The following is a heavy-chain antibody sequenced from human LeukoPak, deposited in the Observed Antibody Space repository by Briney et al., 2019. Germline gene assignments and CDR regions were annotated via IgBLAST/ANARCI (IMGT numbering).Heavy chain of an antibody. V-gene: IGHV5-51*01. CDR3: ARHGDSNWYFDY. J-gene: IGHJ4*02. D-gene: IGHD6-13*01. CDR1: GYSFTSHW. CDR2: IYPGDSYT. Sequence: GESLKISCKGSGYSFTSHWIAWVRQMPGKGLEWMGIIYPGDSYTTYSPSFQGQVTISADKSISTAYLQWSSLKASDTAMYYCARHGDSNWYFDYWGQGTLVTVSS.